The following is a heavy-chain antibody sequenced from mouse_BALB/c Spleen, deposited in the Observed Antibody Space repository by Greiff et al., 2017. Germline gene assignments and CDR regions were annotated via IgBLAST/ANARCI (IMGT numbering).Heavy chain of an antibody. D-gene: IGHD2-1*01. CDR2: ISSGSSTI. V-gene: IGHV5-17*02. J-gene: IGHJ4*01. CDR3: ARDGNYDGYAMDY. Sequence: DVQLVESGGGLVQPGGSRKLSCAASGFTFSSFGMHWVRQAPEKGLEWVAYISSGSSTIYYADTVKGRFTISRDNPKNTLFLQMTSLRSEDTAMYYCARDGNYDGYAMDYWGQGTSVTVSS. CDR1: GFTFSSFG.